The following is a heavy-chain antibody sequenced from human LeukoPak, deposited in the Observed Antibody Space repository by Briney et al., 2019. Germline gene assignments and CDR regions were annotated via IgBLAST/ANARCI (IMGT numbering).Heavy chain of an antibody. V-gene: IGHV1-2*02. J-gene: IGHJ5*02. CDR2: INPNSGGT. Sequence: ASVKVTRKASGYTFTGYYMHWVRQAPGQGLEWMGWINPNSGGTNYAQKFQGRVTMTRDTSISTAYMELSRLRSGDTAVYYCARDSDYGGNTWFDPWGQGTLVTVSS. CDR3: ARDSDYGGNTWFDP. D-gene: IGHD4-23*01. CDR1: GYTFTGYY.